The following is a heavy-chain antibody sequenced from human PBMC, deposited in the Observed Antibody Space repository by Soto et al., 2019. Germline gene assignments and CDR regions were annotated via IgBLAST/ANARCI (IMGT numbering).Heavy chain of an antibody. V-gene: IGHV3-21*01. CDR1: GFTFSSYS. Sequence: EVQLVESGGGLVKPGGSLRLSCAASGFTFSSYSMNWVRQAPGKGLEWVSSISSSSSYIYYADSVKGRFTISRDNAKNSLYLQMNSLRAEDTAVYYCASDVYSSSRYFDYWGQGTLVTVSS. CDR2: ISSSSSYI. D-gene: IGHD6-6*01. J-gene: IGHJ4*02. CDR3: ASDVYSSSRYFDY.